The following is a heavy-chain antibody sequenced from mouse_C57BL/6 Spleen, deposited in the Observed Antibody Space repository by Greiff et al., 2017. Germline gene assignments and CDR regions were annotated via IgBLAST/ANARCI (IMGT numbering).Heavy chain of an antibody. CDR2: INPNNGGT. CDR1: GYTFTDSY. CDR3: ARSSDYEGVWFAY. Sequence: EVQLQQSGPELVKPGASVKISCKASGYTFTDSYMNWVKQSHGKSLEWIGDINPNNGGTSYNQKFKGKATLTVDKSSSTAYMGLRSLTSYDSAVYYCARSSDYEGVWFAYWGQGTLVTVSA. J-gene: IGHJ3*01. V-gene: IGHV1-26*01. D-gene: IGHD2-4*01.